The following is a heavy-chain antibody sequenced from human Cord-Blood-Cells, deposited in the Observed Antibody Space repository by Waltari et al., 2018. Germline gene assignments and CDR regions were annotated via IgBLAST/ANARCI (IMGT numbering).Heavy chain of an antibody. V-gene: IGHV4-34*01. CDR2: IKHSGST. CDR3: ARRLAASDY. CDR1: GGSFSGYY. J-gene: IGHJ4*02. Sequence: QVQLQQWGAGLLKPSETLSLTCAVYGGSFSGYYRSWIRQPPGKGLEWIGEIKHSGSTNYNPARKSRVTISADTSKNQFSLRLSSVTAADTAVYYCARRLAASDYWGQGTLVTVSS. D-gene: IGHD2-15*01.